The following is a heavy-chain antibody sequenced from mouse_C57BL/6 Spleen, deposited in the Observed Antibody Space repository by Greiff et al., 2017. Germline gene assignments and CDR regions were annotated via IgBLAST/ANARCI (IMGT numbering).Heavy chain of an antibody. Sequence: QVQLQQPGAELVRPGTSVKLSCKASGYTFTSYWMHWVKQRPGQGLEWIGVIDPSDSYTKYHQKFKGKAPLTVDTSSSTADMQLSSLTSEDAAVYCSARPQLGRGYFDYWGQGTTLTVSS. CDR3: ARPQLGRGYFDY. CDR2: IDPSDSYT. J-gene: IGHJ2*01. D-gene: IGHD4-1*02. CDR1: GYTFTSYW. V-gene: IGHV1-59*01.